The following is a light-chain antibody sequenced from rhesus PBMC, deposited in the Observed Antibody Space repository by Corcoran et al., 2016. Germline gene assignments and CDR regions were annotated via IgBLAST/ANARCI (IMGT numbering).Light chain of an antibody. CDR3: CSYAGSNTVDV. J-gene: IGLJ6*01. Sequence: QAALTQPRSVSGSPGQSVTISCTGTSSDIGGYNYVSWYQQHPDTAPKLMIYEVSKRPSGVSDRFSGSKSGNTVSRTISGLQAEDEANYYCCSYAGSNTVDVFGSGTKLTVL. CDR1: SSDIGGYNY. V-gene: IGLV2-32*02. CDR2: EVS.